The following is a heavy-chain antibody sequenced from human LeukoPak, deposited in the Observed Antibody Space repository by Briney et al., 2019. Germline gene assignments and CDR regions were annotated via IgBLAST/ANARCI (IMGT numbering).Heavy chain of an antibody. V-gene: IGHV4-59*02. Sequence: SETLSLTCTISGGSVSDYYWSWIRQPPGKGLEWIGYIYYSGSTSYNPSLKSRVTISVDTSKKQFSLKLSSVTAADTAFYYCARYIVSYPHDAFDIWGQGTMVTVSS. CDR3: ARYIVSYPHDAFDI. J-gene: IGHJ3*02. CDR2: IYYSGST. D-gene: IGHD1-26*01. CDR1: GGSVSDYY.